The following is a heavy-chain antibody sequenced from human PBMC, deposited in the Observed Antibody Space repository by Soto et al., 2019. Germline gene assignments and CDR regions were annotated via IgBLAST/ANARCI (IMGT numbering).Heavy chain of an antibody. Sequence: SETLSLTCTVSGGPISSYYWSWIRQPPGKGLEWIGYIYYSGSTNYNPSLKSRVTISVDTSKNHFSLKLSSVTAADTAVYFCVRGTEFATVDACHRYFDAWGQGFPVPVAS. J-gene: IGHJ5*02. V-gene: IGHV4-59*08. CDR2: IYYSGST. D-gene: IGHD3-9*01. CDR1: GGPISSYY. CDR3: VRGTEFATVDACHRYFDA.